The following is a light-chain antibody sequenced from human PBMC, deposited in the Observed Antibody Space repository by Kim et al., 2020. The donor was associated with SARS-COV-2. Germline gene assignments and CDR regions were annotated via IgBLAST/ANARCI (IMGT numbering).Light chain of an antibody. Sequence: SSELTQDPAVSVALGQTVTITCQGDSLTIYYANWYQQKPGQAPVLVIYGKNNRPSGIPDRFSVSDSGNTASLTITGAQAEDEADYYCNSRDSSGDHLVFGGWTQLTVL. CDR3: NSRDSSGDHLV. CDR2: GKN. J-gene: IGLJ2*01. CDR1: SLTIYY. V-gene: IGLV3-19*01.